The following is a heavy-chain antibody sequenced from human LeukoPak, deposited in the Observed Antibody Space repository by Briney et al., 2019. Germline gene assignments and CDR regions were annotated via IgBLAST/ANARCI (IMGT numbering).Heavy chain of an antibody. D-gene: IGHD5-18*01. CDR1: GYTFTSYG. J-gene: IGHJ4*02. V-gene: IGHV1-18*04. CDR3: ARGRPGVDTAMADAFDY. CDR2: ISAYNGNT. Sequence: ASVKVSCKASGYTFTSYGISWVRQAPGQGLEWMGWISAYNGNTNYAQKLQGRVTMTTDTSTSTAYMELRSLRSDDTAVYYCARGRPGVDTAMADAFDYWGQGTLVTVSS.